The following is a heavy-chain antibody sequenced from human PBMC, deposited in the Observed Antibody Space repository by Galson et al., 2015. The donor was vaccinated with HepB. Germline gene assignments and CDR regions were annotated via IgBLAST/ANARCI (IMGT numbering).Heavy chain of an antibody. CDR3: ARDLGRGPMVRGVMLKEAIGY. CDR2: INSDGSST. D-gene: IGHD3-10*01. CDR1: GFTFSSYW. V-gene: IGHV3-74*01. J-gene: IGHJ4*02. Sequence: SLRLSCAASGFTFSSYWMHWVRQAPGKGLVWVSRINSDGSSTNYADSVKGRFTISRDNAKNTLYLQMNSLRAEDTAVYYCARDLGRGPMVRGVMLKEAIGYWGQGTLVTVSS.